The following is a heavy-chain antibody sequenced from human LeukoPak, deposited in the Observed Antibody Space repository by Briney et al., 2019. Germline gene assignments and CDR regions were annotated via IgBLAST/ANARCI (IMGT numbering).Heavy chain of an antibody. CDR1: GFTFSSYG. D-gene: IGHD1-1*01. CDR2: ISGSGGST. CDR3: AKVYVWNEYYFDY. V-gene: IGHV3-23*01. J-gene: IGHJ4*02. Sequence: GGSLRLSCAASGFTFSSYGMSWVRQAPGKGLEWVSAISGSGGSTYYADSVKGRFTISRDNSKNTLYLQMNSLRAEDTAVYYCAKVYVWNEYYFDYWGQGTLVTVSS.